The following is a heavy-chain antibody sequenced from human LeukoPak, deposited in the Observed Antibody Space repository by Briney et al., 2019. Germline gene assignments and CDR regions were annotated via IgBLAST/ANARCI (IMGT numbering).Heavy chain of an antibody. CDR2: IYPGDSDT. Sequence: PGESLKISCKGSGYSFTSYWIGWVRQIPGKGLGWMGIIYPGDSDTRYSPSFQGQVTISADKSISTVYLQWSSLKASDTAMYYCARGRYSYADDAFDIWGQGTMVTVSS. D-gene: IGHD5-18*01. CDR3: ARGRYSYADDAFDI. CDR1: GYSFTSYW. V-gene: IGHV5-51*01. J-gene: IGHJ3*02.